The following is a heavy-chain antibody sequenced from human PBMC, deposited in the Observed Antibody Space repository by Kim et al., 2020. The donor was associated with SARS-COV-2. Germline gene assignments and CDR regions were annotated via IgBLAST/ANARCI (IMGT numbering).Heavy chain of an antibody. V-gene: IGHV3-23*01. CDR3: AKDRGDYFDY. J-gene: IGHJ4*02. Sequence: STDYADSVKGRFTISRDNSKNTLYLQMNSLRAEDTAVYYCAKDRGDYFDYWGQGTLVTVSS. CDR2: ST. D-gene: IGHD3-10*01.